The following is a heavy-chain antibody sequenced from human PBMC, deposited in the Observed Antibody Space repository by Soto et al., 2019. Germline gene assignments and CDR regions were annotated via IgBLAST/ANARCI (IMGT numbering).Heavy chain of an antibody. V-gene: IGHV6-1*01. Sequence: QVQLQQSGPGLVKPSQTLSLTCAISGDTVSSDCATWNWIRQSPSRGLEWLGRTYYRSKWYNDYAVSVKGRITINPDTSKNQFSLQLNSVTPEDTAIYFCARRTGGPGYYFDYWGQGILVTVSS. CDR3: ARRTGGPGYYFDY. CDR1: GDTVSSDCAT. D-gene: IGHD1-1*01. CDR2: TYYRSKWYN. J-gene: IGHJ4*02.